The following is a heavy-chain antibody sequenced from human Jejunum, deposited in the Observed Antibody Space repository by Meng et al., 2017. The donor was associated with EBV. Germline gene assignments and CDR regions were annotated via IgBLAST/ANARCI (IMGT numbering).Heavy chain of an antibody. CDR2: INTGNGDT. V-gene: IGHV1-3*04. Sequence: QFQLVESGGEVKKPGASLKISCRASGYTFTTYGIHWLRQAPGERLELMGWINTGNGDTLYAQKFQGRVTITRDTSANTVYMDLSSLLSEDTAMYYCARDERLGPYYFEYWGQGTLVTVAS. D-gene: IGHD1-1*01. CDR3: ARDERLGPYYFEY. CDR1: GYTFTTYG. J-gene: IGHJ4*02.